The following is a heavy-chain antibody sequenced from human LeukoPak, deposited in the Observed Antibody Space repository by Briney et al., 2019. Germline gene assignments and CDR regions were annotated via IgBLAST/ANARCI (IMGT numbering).Heavy chain of an antibody. V-gene: IGHV3-73*01. D-gene: IGHD1-20*01. Sequence: PGGSLRLSCAASGFTFSGSAMHWVRQASGKGLEWVGRIRSKANSYAPAYAASVKGRFTISRDDSKNTAYLQMNCLKTEDTAVYYCTSADNWNDVWDYWGQGTLATVSS. CDR3: TSADNWNDVWDY. J-gene: IGHJ4*02. CDR2: IRSKANSYAP. CDR1: GFTFSGSA.